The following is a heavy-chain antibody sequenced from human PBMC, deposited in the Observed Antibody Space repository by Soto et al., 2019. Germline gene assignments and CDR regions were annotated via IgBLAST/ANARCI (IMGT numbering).Heavy chain of an antibody. D-gene: IGHD6-19*01. Sequence: EVQLVESGGGLDQPGGSLRLSCAASGFTFSSYCMHWVRQAPGKGLVWVSRINRDGSSTSYADSVKGRFTISRDNAKNTLYLQMNSLRAEDTAVYYCAREEGSGCPGDYWGQGTLVTVSS. CDR3: AREEGSGCPGDY. CDR1: GFTFSSYC. V-gene: IGHV3-74*01. CDR2: INRDGSST. J-gene: IGHJ4*02.